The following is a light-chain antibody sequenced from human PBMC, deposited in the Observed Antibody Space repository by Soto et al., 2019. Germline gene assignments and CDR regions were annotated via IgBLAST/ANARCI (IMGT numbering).Light chain of an antibody. CDR2: DNT. CDR1: KSNIGDNY. Sequence: QSVLTQPPSVSAAPGQKVTVSCSGRKSNIGDNYVSWYQQVPGTAPKLLIYDNTRRLSGIPDRFSGSKSDTSATLGITGLQTGDEADYYCATWDSSLSVVVFGGGTKVTVL. J-gene: IGLJ2*01. V-gene: IGLV1-51*01. CDR3: ATWDSSLSVVV.